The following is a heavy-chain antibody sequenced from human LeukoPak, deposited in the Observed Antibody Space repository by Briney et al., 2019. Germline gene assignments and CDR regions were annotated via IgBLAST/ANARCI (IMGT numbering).Heavy chain of an antibody. J-gene: IGHJ4*02. V-gene: IGHV3-33*01. CDR1: GFTFSSNG. CDR2: IWYDGSNK. Sequence: PGGSLRLSCVASGFTFSSNGMHWVRQAPGKGLEWVAVIWYDGSNKYYADSVKGRFTISRDNAKNSLYLQMNSLRAEDTAVYYCARDSRVVVPAAVDYWGRGTLVTVSS. D-gene: IGHD2-2*01. CDR3: ARDSRVVVPAAVDY.